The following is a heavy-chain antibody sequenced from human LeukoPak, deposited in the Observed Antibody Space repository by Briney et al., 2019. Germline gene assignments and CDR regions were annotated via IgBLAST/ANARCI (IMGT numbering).Heavy chain of an antibody. CDR2: ISWNSGSI. CDR1: GFTFDDYA. D-gene: IGHD3-22*01. Sequence: GGSLRLSCAASGFTFDDYAMHWVRQAPGKGLEWVSGISWNSGSIGYADSVKGRFTISRDNAKNSLYLQMNSLRAEDTALYYCAKGFGYYYDSSGYSFDYWGQGTLVTVSS. CDR3: AKGFGYYYDSSGYSFDY. J-gene: IGHJ4*02. V-gene: IGHV3-9*01.